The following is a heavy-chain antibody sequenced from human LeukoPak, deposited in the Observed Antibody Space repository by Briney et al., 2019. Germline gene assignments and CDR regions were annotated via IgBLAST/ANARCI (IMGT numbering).Heavy chain of an antibody. D-gene: IGHD2-8*02. V-gene: IGHV3-21*01. CDR2: ISGGSTYI. Sequence: PGGSLRLSCAASGFIFTNYNLNWVRQAPGKGLEWISSISGGSTYIYYADSVRGRFTISRDNAKNSVYLQMNSLRGEDTAVYYCARDDVTTNGGVIADSRLSDIWGQGTMVTVSS. CDR3: ARDDVTTNGGVIADSRLSDI. CDR1: GFIFTNYN. J-gene: IGHJ3*02.